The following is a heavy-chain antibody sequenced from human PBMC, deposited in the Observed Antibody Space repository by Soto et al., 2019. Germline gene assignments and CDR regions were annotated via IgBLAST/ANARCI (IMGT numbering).Heavy chain of an antibody. J-gene: IGHJ4*02. CDR3: ARERPPAEY. V-gene: IGHV1-18*01. Sequence: QVQLVQSGAEVKKPGASVKVSCKASGYTFTSYGISWVRQAPGQGLEWVGWISAYNGNTNYAQKLQGRVTMPTDTSTSTAYMELRSLRYDVTAVDYCARERPPAEYWGQGTLVTVSS. CDR1: GYTFTSYG. CDR2: ISAYNGNT.